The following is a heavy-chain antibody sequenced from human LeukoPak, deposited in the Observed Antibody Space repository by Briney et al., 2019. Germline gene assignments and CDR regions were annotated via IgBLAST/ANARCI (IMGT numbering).Heavy chain of an antibody. CDR2: IHPSGIT. CDR3: VRDEYRDV. D-gene: IGHD2/OR15-2a*01. V-gene: IGHV4-4*07. J-gene: IGHJ6*04. CDR1: GPSINKAC. Sequence: PSATLSLTCPVSGPSINKACWASIRQPAGKGLEWIGRIHPSGITHQDPSLRGRVTMSIDASKNQFSLNLSSVTAADTAVYYCVRDEYRDVWGKGTTVTVSS.